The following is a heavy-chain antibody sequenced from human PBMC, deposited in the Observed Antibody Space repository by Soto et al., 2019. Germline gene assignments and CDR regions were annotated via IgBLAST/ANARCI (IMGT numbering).Heavy chain of an antibody. Sequence: GGSLRLSCAASGFTFSSYWMHWVRQAPGKGLVWVSRINSDGSSTSYADSVKGRFTISRDNAKNTLYLQMNSLRAEDTAVYYCARVAIYYDSSGSPKAHYYYYGMDVWGQGTTVTVSS. D-gene: IGHD3-22*01. CDR2: INSDGSST. J-gene: IGHJ6*02. CDR3: ARVAIYYDSSGSPKAHYYYYGMDV. CDR1: GFTFSSYW. V-gene: IGHV3-74*01.